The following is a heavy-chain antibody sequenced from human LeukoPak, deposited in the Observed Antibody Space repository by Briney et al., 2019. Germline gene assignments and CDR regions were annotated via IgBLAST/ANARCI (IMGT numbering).Heavy chain of an antibody. D-gene: IGHD3-10*01. CDR3: TTALIYGSPPWKFRSAYFYYMDV. CDR1: GFTFGDYC. V-gene: IGHV3-49*03. CDR2: IRSKAYGGTT. J-gene: IGHJ6*03. Sequence: GGSLRLSCPASGFTFGDYCMSWFRQAPGKGLEWVGFIRSKAYGGTTEYAASVKGRFTISRDDSNSIAYLQMNSLKTEDTAVYYCTTALIYGSPPWKFRSAYFYYMDVWGKGTTVTVSS.